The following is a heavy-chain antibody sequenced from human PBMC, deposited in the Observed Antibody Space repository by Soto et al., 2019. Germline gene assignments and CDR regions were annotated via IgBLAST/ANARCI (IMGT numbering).Heavy chain of an antibody. CDR1: GYSFTSYW. CDR2: IDPSDSYT. J-gene: IGHJ6*02. V-gene: IGHV5-10-1*01. D-gene: IGHD2-15*01. Sequence: PGESLKISCKGSGYSFTSYWISWVRQMPGKGLEWMGRIDPSDSYTNYSPSFQGHVTISADKSISTAYLQWSSLTASDTAMYYCAREDFVVVVAAPRPIYYYYGMDVWGQGTTVTVSS. CDR3: AREDFVVVVAAPRPIYYYYGMDV.